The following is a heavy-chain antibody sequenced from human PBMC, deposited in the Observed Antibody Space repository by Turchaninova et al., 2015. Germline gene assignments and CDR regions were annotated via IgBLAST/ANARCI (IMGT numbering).Heavy chain of an antibody. J-gene: IGHJ4*02. CDR1: GFSLRTTEMR. CDR2: IDWAGDK. CDR3: ARMTMTGTGFDY. D-gene: IGHD3-10*01. Sequence: QVTLKESGPALVKPTQTLTLTCSFSGFSLRTTEMRLSWIRQPPGKALGWLARIDWAGDKYYRTSLRTRLTISKDTSKNQVVLTMTSVDPVDTATYYCARMTMTGTGFDYWGQGSLVTVSS. V-gene: IGHV2-70*04.